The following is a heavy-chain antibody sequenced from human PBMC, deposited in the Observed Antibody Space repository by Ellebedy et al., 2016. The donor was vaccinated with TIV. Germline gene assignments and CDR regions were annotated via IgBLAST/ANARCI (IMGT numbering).Heavy chain of an antibody. CDR3: AGRAYNWNDGSLFDY. CDR2: IKQDGSEK. Sequence: GGSLRLSCVASGFTFGNYWMDWVRQAPGKGLEWVANIKQDGSEKYYVDSVKGRFTISRDNAKNSLYLQMNSLRAEDTAVYYCAGRAYNWNDGSLFDYWGQGTLVTVSS. D-gene: IGHD1-1*01. J-gene: IGHJ4*02. V-gene: IGHV3-7*03. CDR1: GFTFGNYW.